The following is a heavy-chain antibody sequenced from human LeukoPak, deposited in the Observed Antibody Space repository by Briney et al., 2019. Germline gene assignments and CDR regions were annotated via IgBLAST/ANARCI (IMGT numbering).Heavy chain of an antibody. J-gene: IGHJ4*02. CDR1: GDSIHSMSDY. Sequence: SETLSLTCSVSGDSIHSMSDYWGWIRQPPGKGLDWLGSIYYSGSTYYNPSLKSRHTISVDTAKNQSALKLSAVTAPDTALYYCPSRVVAATLDYWGQGTLVTASS. CDR2: IYYSGST. D-gene: IGHD2-15*01. V-gene: IGHV4-39*01. CDR3: PSRVVAATLDY.